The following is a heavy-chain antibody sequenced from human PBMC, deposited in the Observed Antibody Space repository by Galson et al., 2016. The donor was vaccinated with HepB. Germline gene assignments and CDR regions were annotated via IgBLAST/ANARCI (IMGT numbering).Heavy chain of an antibody. V-gene: IGHV3-30*18. CDR3: AKERGDCSGGTCRYHDAFDI. J-gene: IGHJ3*02. CDR2: ISFDGSNA. CDR1: GFIFSNYG. Sequence: SLRLSCAASGFIFSNYGMHWVRQAPGKGLEWVAVISFDGSNAYYGDSVKGRFTISRDNSKNTLSLKMNSLRAEDTAVYYCAKERGDCSGGTCRYHDAFDIWGQGTMVTVSS. D-gene: IGHD2-15*01.